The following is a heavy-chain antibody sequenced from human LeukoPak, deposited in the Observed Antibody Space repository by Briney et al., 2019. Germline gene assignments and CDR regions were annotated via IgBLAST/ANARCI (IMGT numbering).Heavy chain of an antibody. CDR1: GGSISSGGYS. Sequence: SETLSLTCAVSGGSISSGGYSWSWIRQPPGKGLEWIGYIYHSGSTYYNPSLKSRVTISVDTSKNQFSLKLSSVTAADTAVYYCAREGRDGYGYFDYWGQGTPVTVSS. V-gene: IGHV4-30-2*05. CDR2: IYHSGST. D-gene: IGHD5-24*01. J-gene: IGHJ4*02. CDR3: AREGRDGYGYFDY.